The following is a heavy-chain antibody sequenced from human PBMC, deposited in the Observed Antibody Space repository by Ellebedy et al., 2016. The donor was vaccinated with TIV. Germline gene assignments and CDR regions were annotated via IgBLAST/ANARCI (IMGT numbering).Heavy chain of an antibody. D-gene: IGHD6-6*01. J-gene: IGHJ6*02. CDR2: IKSKSTGGTT. V-gene: IGHV3-15*01. CDR1: GFTFSNAW. CDR3: TTDRAARLWVYYYDGMDV. Sequence: GESLQISCAASGFTFSNAWMSWVRQAPGKGLEWVGRIKSKSTGGTTAYAAPVKGRFTISRDDSKTTLYLEMNSLKSEDTAVYHCTTDRAARLWVYYYDGMDVWGQGTTVTVSS.